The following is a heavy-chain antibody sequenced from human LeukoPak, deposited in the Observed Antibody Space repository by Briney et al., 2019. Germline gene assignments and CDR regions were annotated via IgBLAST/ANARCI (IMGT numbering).Heavy chain of an antibody. CDR1: NASIISSSYY. CDR2: IYYSGST. J-gene: IGHJ4*02. Sequence: PSETLSLTCSVSNASIISSSYYWGWIRQPPGKGLEWIGSIYYSGSTYYNPSLKSRVTISVDTSKNQFSLKLSSVTAADTAVYYCARHLAGYYGSGKGFQLDYWGQGTLVTVSS. V-gene: IGHV4-39*01. CDR3: ARHLAGYYGSGKGFQLDY. D-gene: IGHD3-10*01.